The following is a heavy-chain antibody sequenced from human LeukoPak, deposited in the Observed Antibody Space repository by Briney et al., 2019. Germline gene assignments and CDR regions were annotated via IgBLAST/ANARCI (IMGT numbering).Heavy chain of an antibody. CDR2: VNPNSGGT. J-gene: IGHJ4*02. V-gene: IGHV1-2*02. CDR1: GDTLTVCC. Sequence: ASVKVACQVSGDTLTVCCLDSVPQAPGQGLEWMGWVNPNSGGTNYAQKFQGRVTMTRDTSISTAYMELSRLRSDDTAVYYCARADYHILTGDDKYCGQGTLVTVSS. D-gene: IGHD3-9*01. CDR3: ARADYHILTGDDKY.